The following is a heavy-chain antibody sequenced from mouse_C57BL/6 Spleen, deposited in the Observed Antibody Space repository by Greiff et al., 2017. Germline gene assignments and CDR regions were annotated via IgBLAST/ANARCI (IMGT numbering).Heavy chain of an antibody. D-gene: IGHD3-2*02. Sequence: QVQLKQSGAELVRPGTSVKVSCKASGYAFTNYLIEWVKQRPGQGLEWIGVINPGSGGTNYNEKFKGKATLTADKSSSTAYMQLSSLTSEDSAVYFCARSGTAQGFAYWGQGTLVTVSA. CDR3: ARSGTAQGFAY. J-gene: IGHJ3*01. CDR2: INPGSGGT. CDR1: GYAFTNYL. V-gene: IGHV1-54*01.